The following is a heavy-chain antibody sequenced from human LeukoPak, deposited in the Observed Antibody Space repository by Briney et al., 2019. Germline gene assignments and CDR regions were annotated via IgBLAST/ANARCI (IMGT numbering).Heavy chain of an antibody. Sequence: ASVKVSCKASGYTLTTYYMHWVRQAPGQGLEWMGIINPSGGSTSYAQKFQGRVTTTRDTSTSTVYMELSSLRSEDTAVYYCARDLGDGYNSPPLDLQHWGQGTLVTVSS. V-gene: IGHV1-46*01. CDR3: ARDLGDGYNSPPLDLQH. CDR2: INPSGGST. CDR1: GYTLTTYY. D-gene: IGHD5-24*01. J-gene: IGHJ1*01.